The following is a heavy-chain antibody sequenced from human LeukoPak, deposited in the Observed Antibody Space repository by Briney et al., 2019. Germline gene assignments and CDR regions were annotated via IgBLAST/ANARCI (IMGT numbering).Heavy chain of an antibody. V-gene: IGHV4-59*01. CDR1: GGSISSYY. Sequence: SGTLSLTCTVSGGSISSYYWSWIRQPPGKGLEWIGYIYYSGSTNYNPSLKSRVTISVDTSKNQFSLKLSSVTAADTAVYYCARTHDYGDYPTTYFDYWGQGTLVTVSS. CDR3: ARTHDYGDYPTTYFDY. CDR2: IYYSGST. D-gene: IGHD4-17*01. J-gene: IGHJ4*02.